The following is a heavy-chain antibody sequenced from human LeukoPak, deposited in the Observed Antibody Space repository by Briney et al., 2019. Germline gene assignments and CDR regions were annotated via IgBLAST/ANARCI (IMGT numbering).Heavy chain of an antibody. CDR2: IYHSGSN. Sequence: SETLSLACTVSGYSISSGYYWGWIRQPPGKGLEWIGSIYHSGSNYYNPSLKSRVTISVDTSKNQFSLKLNSVTAADTAVYYCVAGSGGDEWEPYGFDYWGQGTLVTVYS. CDR3: VAGSGGDEWEPYGFDY. V-gene: IGHV4-38-2*02. J-gene: IGHJ4*02. D-gene: IGHD1-26*01. CDR1: GYSISSGYY.